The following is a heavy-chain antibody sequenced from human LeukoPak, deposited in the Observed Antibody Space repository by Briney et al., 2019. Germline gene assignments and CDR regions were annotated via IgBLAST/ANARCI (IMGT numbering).Heavy chain of an antibody. D-gene: IGHD6-19*01. V-gene: IGHV4-59*01. J-gene: IGHJ4*02. Sequence: SETLSLTCTVSGGSISSYYWSWIRQPPGKGLEWIGYIYYSGSTNYNPSLKSRVTISVDTSKNQFSLKLSSVTAADTAVYCCARGSGWYHYFDYWGQGTLVTVSS. CDR2: IYYSGST. CDR1: GGSISSYY. CDR3: ARGSGWYHYFDY.